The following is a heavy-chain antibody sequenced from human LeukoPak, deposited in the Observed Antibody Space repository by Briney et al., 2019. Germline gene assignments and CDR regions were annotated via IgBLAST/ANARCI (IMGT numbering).Heavy chain of an antibody. CDR1: GFTVSSNY. CDR3: AREGPAGTGYFDY. Sequence: GGSLRLSCAASGFTVSSNYMSWVRQASGKGLELVSIIYSGDSTYYADSVKGQFTISRDNSKNTLYLQMNSLRAEDTAVYYCAREGPAGTGYFDYWGQGTLVTV. J-gene: IGHJ4*02. D-gene: IGHD6-19*01. V-gene: IGHV3-53*01. CDR2: IYSGDST.